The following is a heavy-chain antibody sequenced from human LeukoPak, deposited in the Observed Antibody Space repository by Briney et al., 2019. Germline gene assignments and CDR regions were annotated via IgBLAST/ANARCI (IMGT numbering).Heavy chain of an antibody. J-gene: IGHJ4*02. Sequence: SGTLSLTCTVSGGSISSYYWSWIRQPPGKGLEWIGYIYYSGSTNYNPSLKSRVTISVDTSKNQFSLKLSSVTAADTAVYYCAREVGGLEPYFDYWGQGTLVTVSS. V-gene: IGHV4-59*01. CDR2: IYYSGST. CDR3: AREVGGLEPYFDY. D-gene: IGHD1-1*01. CDR1: GGSISSYY.